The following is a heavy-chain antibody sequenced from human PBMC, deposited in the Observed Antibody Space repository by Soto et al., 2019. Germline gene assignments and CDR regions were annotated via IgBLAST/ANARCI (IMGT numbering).Heavy chain of an antibody. V-gene: IGHV4-59*01. CDR3: AKSLWDTSGWKTDY. CDR1: GDSISSLY. Sequence: QVQLQESGPGLVKPSETLSLTCTVSGDSISSLYWSWIRQPPGKGLEWIGYIYYSGSINYNPSLKSRVTISVDPSKYQFSPRLSSVSAADTAVYYCAKSLWDTSGWKTDYWGQGTLVTVSS. CDR2: IYYSGSI. D-gene: IGHD6-19*01. J-gene: IGHJ4*02.